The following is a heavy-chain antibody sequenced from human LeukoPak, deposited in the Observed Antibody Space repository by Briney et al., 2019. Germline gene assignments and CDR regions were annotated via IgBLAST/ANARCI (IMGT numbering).Heavy chain of an antibody. CDR2: INHSGST. D-gene: IGHD3-22*01. Sequence: SETLSLTCAVSGGSISSGGYSWSWIRQPPGKGLEWIGEINHSGSTNYSPSLKSRVTISVDTSKNQFSLKLSSVTAADTAVYYCARRGPGGYDSSGYYYVWFDPWGQGTLVTVSS. CDR1: GGSISSGGYS. J-gene: IGHJ5*02. V-gene: IGHV4-34*01. CDR3: ARRGPGGYDSSGYYYVWFDP.